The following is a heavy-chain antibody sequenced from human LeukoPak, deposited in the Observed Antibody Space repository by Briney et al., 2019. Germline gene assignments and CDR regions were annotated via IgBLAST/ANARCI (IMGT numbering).Heavy chain of an antibody. Sequence: SQTLSLTCTVSGGSISSGDYYWSWIRQHPGTGLEWIGYIYYSGSTYYNPSLKSRVTISVDTSKNQFSLKLSSVTAADTAVYYCARYSSYYASGHLGNWFDPWGQGTLVTVSS. CDR3: ARYSSYYASGHLGNWFDP. V-gene: IGHV4-31*03. D-gene: IGHD3-10*01. CDR1: GGSISSGDYY. CDR2: IYYSGST. J-gene: IGHJ5*02.